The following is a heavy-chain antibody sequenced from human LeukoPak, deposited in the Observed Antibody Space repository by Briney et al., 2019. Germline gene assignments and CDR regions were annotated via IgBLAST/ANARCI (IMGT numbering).Heavy chain of an antibody. J-gene: IGHJ6*02. Sequence: PGGSLRLSCAASGFTFSTYSMNWVRQAPGKGLEWVSYISGTSSLIYYADSVKGRFTISKDNAKNSLYLQMNSLRAEDTALYHCARNNGMDVWGQGTTVIVSS. V-gene: IGHV3-48*04. CDR2: ISGTSSLI. CDR1: GFTFSTYS. CDR3: ARNNGMDV.